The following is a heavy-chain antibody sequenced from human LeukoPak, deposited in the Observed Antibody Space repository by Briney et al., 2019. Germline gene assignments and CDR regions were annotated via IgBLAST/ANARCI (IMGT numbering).Heavy chain of an antibody. CDR1: GGTFSSYA. D-gene: IGHD3-9*01. CDR3: ARDYYDILTGYYSLKYYYYGMDV. Sequence: SVKVSCKASGGTFSSYAISWVRQAPGQGLEWMGGIIPIFGTANYAQKFQGRVTITADESTSTAYMELGSLRAEDTAVYYCARDYYDILTGYYSLKYYYYGMDVWGQGTTVTVSS. J-gene: IGHJ6*02. V-gene: IGHV1-69*13. CDR2: IIPIFGTA.